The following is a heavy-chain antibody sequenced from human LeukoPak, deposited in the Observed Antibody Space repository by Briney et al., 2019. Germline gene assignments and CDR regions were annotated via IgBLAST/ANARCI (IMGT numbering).Heavy chain of an antibody. CDR2: INPSGGST. Sequence: ASVKVSCKASGYTFTSYYMHWVRQAPGQGLEWMGIINPSGGSTSYAQKFQGRVTMTRDTSTSTVYMELSSLRSEDTAVYYCARGRRNCSGGSCYSSRYFQHWGQGTLVTVSS. CDR1: GYTFTSYY. J-gene: IGHJ1*01. V-gene: IGHV1-46*01. CDR3: ARGRRNCSGGSCYSSRYFQH. D-gene: IGHD2-15*01.